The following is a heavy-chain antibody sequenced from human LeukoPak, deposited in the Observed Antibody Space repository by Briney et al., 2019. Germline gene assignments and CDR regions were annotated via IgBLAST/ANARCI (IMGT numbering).Heavy chain of an antibody. CDR1: GYTFTGYY. CDR3: ARDAGYSGAFDI. D-gene: IGHD2-15*01. V-gene: IGHV1-2*02. Sequence: ASVKVSCKASGYTFTGYYMHWVRQAPGQGLEWMGWINPNSGGTNYAQKFQGRVTMTRDTSISTAYMELSRLRPDDTAVYYCARDAGYSGAFDIWGQGTMVTVSS. CDR2: INPNSGGT. J-gene: IGHJ3*02.